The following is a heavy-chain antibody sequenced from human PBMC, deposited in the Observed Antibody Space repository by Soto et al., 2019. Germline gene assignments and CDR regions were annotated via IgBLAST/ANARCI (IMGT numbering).Heavy chain of an antibody. V-gene: IGHV3-30-3*01. CDR3: ARGYYGSGSYYIMGY. CDR2: ISYDGSNK. CDR1: GFTFSSYA. D-gene: IGHD3-10*01. Sequence: QVQLVESGGGVVQPGRSLRLSCAASGFTFSSYAMHWVRQAPGKGLEWVAVISYDGSNKYYADSVKGRFTISRDNSKNTLYLQMNSLRAEDTAVYYCARGYYGSGSYYIMGYWGQGTLVTVSS. J-gene: IGHJ4*02.